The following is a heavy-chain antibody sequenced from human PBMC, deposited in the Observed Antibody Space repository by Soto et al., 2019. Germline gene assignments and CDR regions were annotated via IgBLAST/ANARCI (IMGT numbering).Heavy chain of an antibody. CDR1: GFPFSSYS. CDR2: ISSESGTI. Sequence: EVQLVESGGGLVQPGGPLRLSCAASGFPFSSYSMHWVRQAPGKGLDWVSYISSESGTIYYADSVKGRFTISRDNAKKSLYLQMNSLRDEDTAVYYCAREPSGGDDYPDPRESWGQGTLVTVSS. J-gene: IGHJ5*02. V-gene: IGHV3-48*02. CDR3: AREPSGGDDYPDPRES. D-gene: IGHD2-21*02.